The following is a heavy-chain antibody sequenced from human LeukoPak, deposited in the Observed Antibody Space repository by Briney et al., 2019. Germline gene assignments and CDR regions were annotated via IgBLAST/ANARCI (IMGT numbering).Heavy chain of an antibody. D-gene: IGHD1-26*01. J-gene: IGHJ4*02. CDR1: GFTFSDYY. Sequence: GGSLRLSCAASGFTFSDYYMSWIRQAPGKGLEWVSYISSSGSTIYYADSVKGRFTISRDNAKNSLYLQMNSPRAEDTAVYYCARRLDSGSYYAFDYWGQGTLVTVSS. CDR2: ISSSGSTI. V-gene: IGHV3-11*01. CDR3: ARRLDSGSYYAFDY.